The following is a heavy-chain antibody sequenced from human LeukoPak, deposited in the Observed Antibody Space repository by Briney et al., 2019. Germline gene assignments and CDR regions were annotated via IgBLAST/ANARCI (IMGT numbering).Heavy chain of an antibody. J-gene: IGHJ4*02. CDR2: ISAYNGNT. D-gene: IGHD5-18*01. CDR1: GYTFTGYY. CDR3: ARDDRVIRGYSYGYSGY. Sequence: ASVKVSCKASGYTFTGYYMHWVRQAPGQGLEWMGWISAYNGNTNYAQKLQGRVTMTTDTSTSTAYMELRSLRSDDTAVYYCARDDRVIRGYSYGYSGYWGQGTLVTVSS. V-gene: IGHV1-18*04.